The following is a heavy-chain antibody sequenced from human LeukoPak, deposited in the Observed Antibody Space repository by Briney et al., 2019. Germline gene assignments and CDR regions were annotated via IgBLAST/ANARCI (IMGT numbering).Heavy chain of an antibody. Sequence: RSETLSLTCAVYGGSFSGYYWSWIRQPPGKGLEWIGEINHSGSTNYNPSLKSRVTISVDTSKNQFSLKLSSVTAADTAVYYCARPLWFGSSEGDYYYMDVWGKGTTVTVSS. CDR3: ARPLWFGSSEGDYYYMDV. CDR1: GGSFSGYY. J-gene: IGHJ6*03. V-gene: IGHV4-34*01. CDR2: INHSGST. D-gene: IGHD3-10*01.